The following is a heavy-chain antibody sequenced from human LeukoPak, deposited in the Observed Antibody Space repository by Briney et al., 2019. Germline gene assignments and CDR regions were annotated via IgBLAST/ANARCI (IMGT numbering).Heavy chain of an antibody. V-gene: IGHV3-23*01. J-gene: IGHJ4*02. D-gene: IGHD6-19*01. CDR2: FTYSGVNT. Sequence: PGGSLRLSCAASGFTFSSYAMTWVRQAPGKGLEWVSTFTYSGVNTYYADSVRGRFTISRDNSKNTLYLQLNSLRAEDTALYYCVKGPHSSGWHYFDYWGQGTLVTVSS. CDR3: VKGPHSSGWHYFDY. CDR1: GFTFSSYA.